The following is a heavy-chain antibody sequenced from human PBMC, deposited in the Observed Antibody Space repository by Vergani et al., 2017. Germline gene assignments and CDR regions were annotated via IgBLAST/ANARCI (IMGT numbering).Heavy chain of an antibody. V-gene: IGHV3-30*18. Sequence: QVQLVESGGGVVQPGRSLRLSCAASGFTFSSYGMHWVRQAPGKGLEWVAVISYDGSNKYYADSVKGRFTISRDNSKNTLYLQMKSLRAEETAVYYCAKDYYDSSGYYNWFDPWGQGTLVTVSS. CDR2: ISYDGSNK. CDR3: AKDYYDSSGYYNWFDP. J-gene: IGHJ5*02. CDR1: GFTFSSYG. D-gene: IGHD3-22*01.